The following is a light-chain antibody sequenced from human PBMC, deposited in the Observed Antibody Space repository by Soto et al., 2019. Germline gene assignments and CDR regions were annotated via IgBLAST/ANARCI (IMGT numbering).Light chain of an antibody. CDR1: QSISDT. CDR3: QQYNNWPWT. Sequence: EIVMTQPPATLSVSPGGRATLSCRASQSISDTLACYQQKPGQAPRLLIHGASTRATGFPARFSGSGSGTDFTLTISSLQSEDFAVYYCQQYNNWPWTFGQGTKVDIK. CDR2: GAS. J-gene: IGKJ1*01. V-gene: IGKV3-15*01.